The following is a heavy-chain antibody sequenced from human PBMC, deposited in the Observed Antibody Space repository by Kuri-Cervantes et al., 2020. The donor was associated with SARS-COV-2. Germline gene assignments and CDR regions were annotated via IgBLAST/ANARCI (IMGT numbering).Heavy chain of an antibody. CDR2: ISSSSSPI. V-gene: IGHV3-21*05. J-gene: IGHJ4*02. CDR1: GFTFSRYA. Sequence: GESLKISCAASGFTFSRYAMNWVRQAPGKGLEWVSYISSSSSPIYFADSVKGRFTISRDNAKNSLYLQMNSLRAEDTAVYYCARRGSSWDYWGQGTLVTVSS. D-gene: IGHD6-13*01. CDR3: ARRGSSWDY.